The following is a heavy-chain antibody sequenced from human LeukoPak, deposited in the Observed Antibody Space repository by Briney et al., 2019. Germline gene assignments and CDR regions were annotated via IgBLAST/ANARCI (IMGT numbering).Heavy chain of an antibody. J-gene: IGHJ6*03. CDR3: ARRTIVKRYYYCCMDV. D-gene: IGHD1-14*01. CDR2: INSDGSST. V-gene: IGHV3-74*01. Sequence: GGSLRLSCAASGFTFSSYWMHWVRQAPGKGLVWVSRINSDGSSTSYADSVKGRFTISRDNAKNTLYLQMNSLRAEDTAVYYCARRTIVKRYYYCCMDVWGKGTTVTVSS. CDR1: GFTFSSYW.